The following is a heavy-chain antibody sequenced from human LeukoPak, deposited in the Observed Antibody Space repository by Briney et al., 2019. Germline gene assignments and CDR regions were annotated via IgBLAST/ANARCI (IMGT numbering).Heavy chain of an antibody. CDR2: ISGGGGST. Sequence: GGSLRLSCVASGFTFSSYAMNWVRQGPGKGLEWVSAISGGGGSTYYADSVKGRFTISRDDSKNTLYLQMNSLRAEDTAVYYCAKASTTVVTRYDAFDIWGQGTMVTVSS. V-gene: IGHV3-23*01. CDR1: GFTFSSYA. J-gene: IGHJ3*02. D-gene: IGHD4-23*01. CDR3: AKASTTVVTRYDAFDI.